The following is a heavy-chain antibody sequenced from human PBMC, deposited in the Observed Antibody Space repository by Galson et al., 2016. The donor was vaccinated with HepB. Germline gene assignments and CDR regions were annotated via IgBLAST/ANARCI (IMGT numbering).Heavy chain of an antibody. CDR3: ARVKGSGRYFSSGFFDP. D-gene: IGHD3-10*01. CDR2: IYHSGNT. J-gene: IGHJ5*02. Sequence: ETLSLTCAVSGYSITSGYYWGWIRQSPGRGLEWIGSIYHSGNTYSNPSLKSRVTISVDASKNQFSLRLGSVTAADTAVYYCARVKGSGRYFSSGFFDPWGQGALVTVSS. V-gene: IGHV4-38-2*01. CDR1: GYSITSGYY.